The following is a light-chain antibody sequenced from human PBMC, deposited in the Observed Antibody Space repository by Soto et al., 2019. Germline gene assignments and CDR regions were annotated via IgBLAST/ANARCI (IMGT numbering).Light chain of an antibody. CDR3: SSYAGQAVSYV. CDR2: EVS. V-gene: IGLV2-8*01. CDR1: SGDVGRYNF. Sequence: QSVLTQPPSTSRSLGQSVTISCTGTSGDVGRYNFVSWYQQQPGKAPKVIINEVSKRPSGVPDRFSGSKSGDTASLTVSGLQAEDEADYYCSSYAGQAVSYVIGGGTKVTVL. J-gene: IGLJ1*01.